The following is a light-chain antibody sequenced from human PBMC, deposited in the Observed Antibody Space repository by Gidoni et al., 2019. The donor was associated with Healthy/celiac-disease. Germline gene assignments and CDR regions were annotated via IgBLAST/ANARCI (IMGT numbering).Light chain of an antibody. CDR1: QSISSY. CDR2: AAS. J-gene: IGKJ1*01. Sequence: DIQMTQSPSSLSASVGDRVTITCRASQSISSYLNWYQQKPGKAPKLLIYAASSLQSGVPSRFSGSGSGTDLTLTISSLQPEDFATYYCQQSYSNPGTFGQGTKVEIK. V-gene: IGKV1-39*01. CDR3: QQSYSNPGT.